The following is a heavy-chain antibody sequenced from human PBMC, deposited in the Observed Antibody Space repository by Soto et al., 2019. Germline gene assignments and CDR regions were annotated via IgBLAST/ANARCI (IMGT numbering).Heavy chain of an antibody. D-gene: IGHD2-15*01. CDR2: INAGNGNT. CDR3: ARATHCSGGSCRYYYYYMDV. Sequence: QVPLVQSGAEVKKPGASVKVSCKASGYTFTSYAMHWVRQAPGQRLEWMGWINAGNGNTKYSQKFQGRVTITRDTSASTAYMELSSLRSEDTAVYYCARATHCSGGSCRYYYYYMDVWGKGTTVTVSS. V-gene: IGHV1-3*01. J-gene: IGHJ6*03. CDR1: GYTFTSYA.